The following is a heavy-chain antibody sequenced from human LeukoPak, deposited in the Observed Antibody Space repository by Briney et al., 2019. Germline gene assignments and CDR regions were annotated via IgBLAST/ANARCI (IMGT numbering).Heavy chain of an antibody. CDR2: IYKEGNT. D-gene: IGHD6-19*01. Sequence: PGGSLRLSCAASGFTVSDSYMSWVRQAPGKGLEWVSTIYKEGNTYHADSVKGRFTMSRDNSKNTLYLQMNSLRVEDTAIYYCARESFTSGWYLYWGQGTLVTVSS. CDR1: GFTVSDSY. J-gene: IGHJ4*02. CDR3: ARESFTSGWYLY. V-gene: IGHV3-53*01.